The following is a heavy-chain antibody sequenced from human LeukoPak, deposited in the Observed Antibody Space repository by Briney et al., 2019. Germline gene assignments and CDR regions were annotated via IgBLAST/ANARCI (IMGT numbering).Heavy chain of an antibody. V-gene: IGHV1-24*01. CDR1: GYTLTELS. Sequence: ASVKVSCKVSGYTLTELSMHWVRQAPGKGLEWMGGFDPEDGETIYAQKFQGRVTMTRDTSTSTVYMELSSLRSEDTAVYYCARTLTGTPPTYYFDYWGQGTLVTVSS. CDR3: ARTLTGTPPTYYFDY. CDR2: FDPEDGET. D-gene: IGHD1-20*01. J-gene: IGHJ4*02.